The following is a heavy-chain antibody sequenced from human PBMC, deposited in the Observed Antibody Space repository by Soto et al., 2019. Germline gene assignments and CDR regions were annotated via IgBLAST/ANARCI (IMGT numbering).Heavy chain of an antibody. J-gene: IGHJ4*02. CDR2: ISGSGGST. D-gene: IGHD6-19*01. CDR3: ASSGWYLYYFDY. CDR1: GFTFSSYA. V-gene: IGHV3-23*01. Sequence: ESGGGLVPPGGSLRLSCAASGFTFSSYAMSWVRQAPWKGLEWVSAISGSGGSTYYADSVKGRFTISRDNSKNTLYLQMNSLRAEDTAVYYCASSGWYLYYFDYWGQGTLVTVSS.